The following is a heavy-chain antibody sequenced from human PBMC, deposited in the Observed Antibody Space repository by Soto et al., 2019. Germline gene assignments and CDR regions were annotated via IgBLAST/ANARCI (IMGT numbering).Heavy chain of an antibody. CDR2: ISAYNGNT. V-gene: IGHV1-18*01. J-gene: IGHJ6*03. CDR3: ARVFQEYGDSIGGPRAYYYYMDV. D-gene: IGHD4-17*01. CDR1: GYTFTSYG. Sequence: ASVKVSCKASGYTFTSYGISWVRQAPGQGLEWMGWISAYNGNTNYAQKLQGRVTMTTDTSTSTAYMELRSLRSDDTAVYYCARVFQEYGDSIGGPRAYYYYMDVWGKGTTVTVSS.